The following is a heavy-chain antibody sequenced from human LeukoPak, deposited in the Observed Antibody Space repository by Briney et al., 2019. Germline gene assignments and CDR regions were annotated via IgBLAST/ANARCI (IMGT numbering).Heavy chain of an antibody. V-gene: IGHV1-24*01. CDR2: FDPEDGET. CDR3: ATVGSGWYAAFDI. D-gene: IGHD6-19*01. Sequence: ASVKVSCKVSGYTLTELSMHWVRQAPGKGLEGMGGFDPEDGETIYEQKFQGRVTMTEDTSTDTAYMELSSLRSEDTAVYYCATVGSGWYAAFDIWGQGTMVTVSS. CDR1: GYTLTELS. J-gene: IGHJ3*02.